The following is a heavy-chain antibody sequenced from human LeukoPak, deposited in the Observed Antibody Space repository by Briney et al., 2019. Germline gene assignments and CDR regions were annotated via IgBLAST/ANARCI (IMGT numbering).Heavy chain of an antibody. J-gene: IGHJ5*02. Sequence: SETLSLTCTVSGGSISSSSYYWGWIRQPPGKGLEWIGSIYYSGSTYYNPSLKSRVTISVDTSKNQFSLKLSSVTAADTAVYYCARERLPHAHWFDPWGQGTLVTVSS. D-gene: IGHD5-18*01. CDR1: GGSISSSSYY. V-gene: IGHV4-39*07. CDR2: IYYSGST. CDR3: ARERLPHAHWFDP.